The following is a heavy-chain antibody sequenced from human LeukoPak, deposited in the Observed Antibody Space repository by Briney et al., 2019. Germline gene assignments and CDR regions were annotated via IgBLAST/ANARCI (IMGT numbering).Heavy chain of an antibody. V-gene: IGHV1-18*01. CDR1: GYTFTNYG. Sequence: ASVKVSCKASGYTFTNYGVSWVRQAPGQGLEWMGWIIVYNGNTNYAQSLQGRVTMTTDTSTSTACMELRSLRSDDTAVYYCARVIVGATSGDYWGQGTLVTVSS. CDR2: IIVYNGNT. D-gene: IGHD1-26*01. CDR3: ARVIVGATSGDY. J-gene: IGHJ4*02.